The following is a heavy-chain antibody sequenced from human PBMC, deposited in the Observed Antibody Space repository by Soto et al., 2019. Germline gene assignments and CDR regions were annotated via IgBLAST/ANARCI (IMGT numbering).Heavy chain of an antibody. V-gene: IGHV4-59*01. CDR3: ARGRGAVAGPEDY. CDR1: GGSISSYY. CDR2: TQYSGSA. D-gene: IGHD6-19*01. J-gene: IGHJ4*02. Sequence: SETLSLTCTVSGGSISSYYWSWIRQPPWKGLEWIGYTQYSGSANYNPALKRRVTISVDTSKNQVSLKLSSVTAADTAVYYCARGRGAVAGPEDYWGQGTLVTVSS.